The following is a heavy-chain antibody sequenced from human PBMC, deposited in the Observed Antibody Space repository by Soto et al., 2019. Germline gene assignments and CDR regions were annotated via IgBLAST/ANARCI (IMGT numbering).Heavy chain of an antibody. CDR2: IYPADSDT. D-gene: IGHD1-1*01. J-gene: IGHJ4*02. V-gene: IGHV5-51*01. CDR3: ARHGYAGTLSHFDH. CDR1: GYNFATYW. Sequence: EVQLVQSGAEVKEPGESLKISCQGSGYNFATYWIVWVRQMPGKGLEWMGIIYPADSDTRYSPSFQGQVTISVDKSISTAYLQGSSLKASDSAMYYCARHGYAGTLSHFDHWGQGTLVTVSS.